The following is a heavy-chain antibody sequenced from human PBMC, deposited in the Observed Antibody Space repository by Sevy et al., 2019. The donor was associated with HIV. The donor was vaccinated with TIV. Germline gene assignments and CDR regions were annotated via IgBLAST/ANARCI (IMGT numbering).Heavy chain of an antibody. CDR2: IHSDDTT. Sequence: GGSLRLSCAASGFTVNSNYMTWVRQAPGKGLEGVSVIHSDDTTYHADSVKDRFTISRDKSKSTLYLQMKSLRAEDTAVYYCARVGYCRGGTCFSGFYYAMDVWGQGTTVTVSS. V-gene: IGHV3-66*01. CDR1: GFTVNSNY. CDR3: ARVGYCRGGTCFSGFYYAMDV. J-gene: IGHJ6*02. D-gene: IGHD2-15*01.